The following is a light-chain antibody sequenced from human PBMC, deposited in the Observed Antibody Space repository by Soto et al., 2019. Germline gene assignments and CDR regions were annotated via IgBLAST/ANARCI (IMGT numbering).Light chain of an antibody. CDR3: QSLNRFPHS. Sequence: EIVMTQSPATLSVSPGERATLSCRASQSVSSNLAWYQQKPGQAPRLLIYLASTLHSGVPSSFSGSGSGTDFSLTISSLQPEDAATYYCQSLNRFPHSFGGGTKVDIK. J-gene: IGKJ4*01. V-gene: IGKV3-15*01. CDR1: QSVSSN. CDR2: LAS.